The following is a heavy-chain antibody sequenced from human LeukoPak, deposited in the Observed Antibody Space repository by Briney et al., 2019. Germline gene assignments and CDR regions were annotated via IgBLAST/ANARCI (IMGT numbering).Heavy chain of an antibody. CDR3: AREYGDYGVDY. CDR2: INSDGSST. CDR1: GFTFSSYW. V-gene: IGHV3-74*01. J-gene: IGHJ4*02. Sequence: GGSLRLSCAASGFTFSSYWMHWVRQAPGKGLVWVSRINSDGSSTSYADSVKGRFTISRDNAKNSLYLQMNSLRAEDTAVYYCAREYGDYGVDYWGQGTLVTVSS. D-gene: IGHD4-17*01.